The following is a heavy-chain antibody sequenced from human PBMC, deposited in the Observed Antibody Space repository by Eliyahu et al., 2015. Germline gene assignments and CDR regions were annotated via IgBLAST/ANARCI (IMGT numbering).Heavy chain of an antibody. J-gene: IGHJ4*02. D-gene: IGHD3-22*01. Sequence: QLHLQQWGAGLLKPSETLXLTCXVPGGSXSGYYWSWXRQTPGKXLEWIGEINHSGDTNYXPSLRSRVIISIDTSKKQFSLNLNSVTAADTAIYYCAGGGYYFGDYWGQGTRVTVSA. V-gene: IGHV4-34*02. CDR2: INHSGDT. CDR1: GGSXSGYY. CDR3: AGGGYYFGDY.